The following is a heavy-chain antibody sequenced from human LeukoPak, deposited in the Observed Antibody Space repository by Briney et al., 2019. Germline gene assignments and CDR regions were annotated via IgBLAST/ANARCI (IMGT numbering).Heavy chain of an antibody. V-gene: IGHV4-31*03. J-gene: IGHJ4*02. D-gene: IGHD3-10*01. CDR1: GGSISSGGYY. CDR3: ARGVRGVNFDY. Sequence: PSETLSLTRTVSGGSISSGGYYWSWIRQHPGKGLEWIGYIYYSGSTYYNPSLKSRVTISVDTSKNQFSLKLSSVTAADTAVYYCARGVRGVNFDYWGQGTLVTVSS. CDR2: IYYSGST.